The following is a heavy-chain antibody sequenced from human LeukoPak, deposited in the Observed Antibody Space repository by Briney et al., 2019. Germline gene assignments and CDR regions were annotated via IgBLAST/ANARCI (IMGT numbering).Heavy chain of an antibody. J-gene: IGHJ6*03. V-gene: IGHV3-23*01. CDR2: ISGSGGST. Sequence: HPGGSLRLSCAASGFAFSSYAMSWVRQAPGKGLEWVSAISGSGGSTYYADFVKGRFTISRDNSKNTLYLQMNSLRAEDTAVYYCAGSGVPAAYDYYYYYMDVWGKGTTVTVSS. D-gene: IGHD2-2*01. CDR1: GFAFSSYA. CDR3: AGSGVPAAYDYYYYYMDV.